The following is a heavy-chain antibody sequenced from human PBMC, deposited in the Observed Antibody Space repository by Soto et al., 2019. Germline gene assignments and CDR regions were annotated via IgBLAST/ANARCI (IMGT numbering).Heavy chain of an antibody. CDR2: IYYSGTA. Sequence: SKTRSVTCNIAGGDISSGRYYWSWIRQHPEKGLEWIGYIYYSGTAQYSPSFKSRITMSVDTSKSQFSLKMTSLTAADTAIYYCARGFSTDFDW. J-gene: IGHJ5*01. V-gene: IGHV4-31*03. CDR1: GGDISSGRYY. D-gene: IGHD3-3*01. CDR3: ARGFSTDFDW.